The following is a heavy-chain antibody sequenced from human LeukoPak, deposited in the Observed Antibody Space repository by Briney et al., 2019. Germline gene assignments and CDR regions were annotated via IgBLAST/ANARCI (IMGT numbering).Heavy chain of an antibody. CDR3: ARASASGWYDAFDI. Sequence: GGSLGLSCAASGFTVSSNYMSWVRQAPGKGLEWVSVIYSGGSTYYADSVKGRFTISRHNSKNTLYLQMNSLRAEDTAVYYCARASASGWYDAFDIWGQGTMVTVSS. CDR2: IYSGGST. CDR1: GFTVSSNY. D-gene: IGHD6-19*01. J-gene: IGHJ3*02. V-gene: IGHV3-53*04.